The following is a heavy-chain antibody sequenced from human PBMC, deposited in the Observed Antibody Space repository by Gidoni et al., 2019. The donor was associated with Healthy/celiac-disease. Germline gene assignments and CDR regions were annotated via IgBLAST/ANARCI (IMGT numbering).Heavy chain of an antibody. CDR2: TRNKANSYTT. D-gene: IGHD3-22*01. V-gene: IGHV3-72*01. CDR1: GLTFSDHY. Sequence: EVQLVESGGGLVKPGGSLRLSCAGSGLTFSDHYMDWVRKVPGKGLEWVGRTRNKANSYTTEYAASVKGRFTISRDDSQNSLYLQMNSLKTEDTAVYYCARVRHYYDSSGYYSYAFDIWGQGTMVTVSS. J-gene: IGHJ3*02. CDR3: ARVRHYYDSSGYYSYAFDI.